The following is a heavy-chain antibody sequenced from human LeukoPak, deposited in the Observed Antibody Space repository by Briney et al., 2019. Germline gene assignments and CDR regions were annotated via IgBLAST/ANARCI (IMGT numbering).Heavy chain of an antibody. J-gene: IGHJ3*01. V-gene: IGHV4-39*01. CDR1: GDFISTSSDY. CDR2: TYYTGST. Sequence: KPSETLPLTCIVSGDFISTSSDYWGWIRQPPGKGLEWIGSTYYTGSTHYKPSLRGRVTISVDTTNNQFSLRLSSVTAADTAMYYCARHRDFHDSSGYLPAFDVWGQGRLINVSS. CDR3: ARHRDFHDSSGYLPAFDV. D-gene: IGHD3-22*01.